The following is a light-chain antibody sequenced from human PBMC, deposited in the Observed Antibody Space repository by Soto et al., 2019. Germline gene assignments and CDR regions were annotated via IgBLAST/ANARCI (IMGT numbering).Light chain of an antibody. V-gene: IGLV1-40*01. Sequence: QSVLTQPPSLSGAPGQRVTISCTGSRSNIGAGYDVHWYQHLPGTAPKVLIFDNGNRPSGVPDRFSGSKSGTSASLAITGPQAEDAAVYGGHSYVVGVRGPVFGGGTAVTVL. J-gene: IGLJ2*01. CDR2: DNG. CDR3: HSYVVGVRGPV. CDR1: RSNIGAGYD.